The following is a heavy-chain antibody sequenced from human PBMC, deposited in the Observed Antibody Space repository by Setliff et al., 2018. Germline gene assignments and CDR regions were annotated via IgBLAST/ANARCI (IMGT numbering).Heavy chain of an antibody. CDR2: IYYSGTT. D-gene: IGHD1-1*01. Sequence: PSETLSLTCTVSGDSISSSRYYWAWIRRPPGKGLEWIGNIYYSGTTYSNPSLTSRVTMSVDTSKNQFSLRLNSVTASDTAVYYCATTGTYRYFDYWGQGTLVTVSS. J-gene: IGHJ4*02. CDR1: GDSISSSRYY. V-gene: IGHV4-39*01. CDR3: ATTGTYRYFDY.